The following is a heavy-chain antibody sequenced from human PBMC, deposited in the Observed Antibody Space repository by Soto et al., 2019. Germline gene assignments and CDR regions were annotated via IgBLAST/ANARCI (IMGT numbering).Heavy chain of an antibody. V-gene: IGHV3-23*01. Sequence: GGSLRLSCAASGFTFSSYATSWVRQAPGKGLEWVSAVSGSGGSTYYADSVKGRFTISRDNSKNTLYLQMNSLRAEDTAIYYCAKEMDTIGYIDYWGPGTLVPVS. J-gene: IGHJ4*02. D-gene: IGHD5-18*01. CDR2: VSGSGGST. CDR1: GFTFSSYA. CDR3: AKEMDTIGYIDY.